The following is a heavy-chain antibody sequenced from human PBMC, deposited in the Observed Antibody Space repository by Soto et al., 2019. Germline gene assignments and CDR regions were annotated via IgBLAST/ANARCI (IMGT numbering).Heavy chain of an antibody. J-gene: IGHJ3*02. V-gene: IGHV5-51*01. Sequence: GGSLEISCEGRGYSFTSYWIGWVRQVPGKGLEWMGIIHPADSDTRYSPSFQGRVTISADKSIRTAYLQWSSLKASDTAVYCCARRYLADGFDIWGQGTMVTVSS. D-gene: IGHD3-10*01. CDR2: IHPADSDT. CDR3: ARRYLADGFDI. CDR1: GYSFTSYW.